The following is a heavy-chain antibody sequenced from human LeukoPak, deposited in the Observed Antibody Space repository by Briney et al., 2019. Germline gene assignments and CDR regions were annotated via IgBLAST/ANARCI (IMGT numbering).Heavy chain of an antibody. V-gene: IGHV3-48*02. CDR2: ISTTGSTI. D-gene: IGHD2-15*01. Sequence: GGSLRLSCAAAGFTFSSYTMNWVRQAPGKGLEWVSFISTTGSTIHYGDSVRGRFTISRDNAKNSLSLQMNSLRDEDTAVYYCARGCIGGSCWSRNWFDPWGQGTLVTVSS. J-gene: IGHJ5*02. CDR3: ARGCIGGSCWSRNWFDP. CDR1: GFTFSSYT.